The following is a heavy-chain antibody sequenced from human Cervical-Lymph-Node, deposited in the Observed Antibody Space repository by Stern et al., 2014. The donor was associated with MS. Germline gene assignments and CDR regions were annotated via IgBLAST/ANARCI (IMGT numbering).Heavy chain of an antibody. Sequence: VQLVESGGGVVQPGRSLRLSCAASGFTFDNYPMHWVRQPPGQGMEWVTFISYAGSSEDYADSVKGRFTISRDNSKNTLYLQLNSLRAEDTAVYYCARGGRGSGLDYWGQGTLVTVSS. J-gene: IGHJ4*02. CDR2: ISYAGSSE. D-gene: IGHD6-19*01. V-gene: IGHV3-30-3*01. CDR3: ARGGRGSGLDY. CDR1: GFTFDNYP.